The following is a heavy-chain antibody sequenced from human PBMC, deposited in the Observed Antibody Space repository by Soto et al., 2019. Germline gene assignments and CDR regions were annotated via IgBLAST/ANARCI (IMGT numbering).Heavy chain of an antibody. CDR1: GGTFSSYT. D-gene: IGHD3-10*01. CDR3: ARVFEYYYYMDV. CDR2: IIPILGIA. V-gene: IGHV1-69*02. Sequence: SVKVSCKASGGTFSSYTISWVRQAPGQGLEWMGRIIPILGIANYAQKFQGRVAITADKSTSTAYMELSSLRSEDTAVYYCARVFEYYYYMDVWGKGTTVTVSS. J-gene: IGHJ6*03.